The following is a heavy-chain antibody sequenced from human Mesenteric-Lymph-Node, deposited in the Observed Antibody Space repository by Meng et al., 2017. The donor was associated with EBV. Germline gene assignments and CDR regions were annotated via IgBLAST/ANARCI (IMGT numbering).Heavy chain of an antibody. CDR1: GGSFSGYY. D-gene: IGHD3-10*01. J-gene: IGHJ4*02. CDR2: INHSGST. V-gene: IGHV4-34*01. CDR3: ARFGAILRGFDY. Sequence: QVQLNEWGAGLLKPSETLSLTCAVYGGSFSGYYWSWIRQPPGKGLEWIGEINHSGSTNYNPSLKSRVTISVDTSKNQFSLKLSSVTAADTAVYYCARFGAILRGFDYWGQGTLVTVSS.